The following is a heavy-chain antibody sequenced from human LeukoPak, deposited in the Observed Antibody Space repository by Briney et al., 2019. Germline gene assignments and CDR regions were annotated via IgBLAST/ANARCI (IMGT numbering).Heavy chain of an antibody. V-gene: IGHV3-33*06. D-gene: IGHD3-22*01. J-gene: IGHJ4*02. Sequence: GRSLRLSCAASGFTFSSYGMHWVRQAPGKGLEWVAVILYDGSNKYYAGSVKGRFTISRDNSKNTLHLQMNSLRAEDTAVYYCAKDEYYDLSTFYSHFDCWGQGTLVTVSS. CDR2: ILYDGSNK. CDR3: AKDEYYDLSTFYSHFDC. CDR1: GFTFSSYG.